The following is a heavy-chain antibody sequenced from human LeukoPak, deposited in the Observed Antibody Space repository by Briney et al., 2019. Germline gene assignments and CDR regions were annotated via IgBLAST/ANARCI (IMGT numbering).Heavy chain of an antibody. D-gene: IGHD3-10*01. J-gene: IGHJ5*02. CDR3: ARGNQLPSYYYGSGRFEWFDP. CDR1: GGTISSGGYS. Sequence: PSETLSLTCAASGGTISSGGYSWSWIRQPPGKGLEWIGYIYHSGSTYYNPSLKSRVTISVDRSKNQFSLKLSSVTAADTAVYYCARGNQLPSYYYGSGRFEWFDPWGQGTLVTVSS. CDR2: IYHSGST. V-gene: IGHV4-30-2*01.